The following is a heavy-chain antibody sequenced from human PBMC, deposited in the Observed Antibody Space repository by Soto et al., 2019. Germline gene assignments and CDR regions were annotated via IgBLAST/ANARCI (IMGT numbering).Heavy chain of an antibody. V-gene: IGHV3-30*18. J-gene: IGHJ4*02. Sequence: PGGSLRLSCAASGFTFNSYGIHWVRQAPGKGLEWVAVISRDGSETNYADSVKGRFTISRDNSKNTLYLQMDSLRTEDTAVYFFAKAPWALILYFSLWGQGTLVPVSS. CDR1: GFTFNSYG. CDR2: ISRDGSET. D-gene: IGHD2-8*01. CDR3: AKAPWALILYFSL.